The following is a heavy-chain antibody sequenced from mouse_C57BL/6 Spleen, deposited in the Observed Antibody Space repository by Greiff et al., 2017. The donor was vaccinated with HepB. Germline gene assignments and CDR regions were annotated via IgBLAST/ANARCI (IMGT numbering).Heavy chain of an antibody. Sequence: QVQLQQPGAELVRPGSSVKLSCKASGYTFTSYWMHWVKQRPIQGLEWIGNIYPSASETHYNQKFKDKAKLTVDKSSSTAYMQLSSLTSEDSAVYDCARWGYRDAMDYWGQGTSVTVSS. J-gene: IGHJ4*01. CDR1: GYTFTSYW. CDR3: ARWGYRDAMDY. D-gene: IGHD2-14*01. V-gene: IGHV1-52*01. CDR2: IYPSASET.